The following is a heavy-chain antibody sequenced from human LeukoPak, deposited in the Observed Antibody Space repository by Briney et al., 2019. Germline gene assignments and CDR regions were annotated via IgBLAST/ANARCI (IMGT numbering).Heavy chain of an antibody. D-gene: IGHD3-10*01. V-gene: IGHV3-23*01. CDR1: GFTFSSYP. J-gene: IGHJ4*02. CDR3: AKGTSSGTIYGQIFDY. Sequence: GGSLRLSCAASGFTFSSYPMSWVRQVPGMGLEGGSAISGNGGSTYYADSAKGRFTISRDNFKSTLHVQMNSLSAEDAAVYFCAKGTSSGTIYGQIFDYWGQGTLVTVSS. CDR2: ISGNGGST.